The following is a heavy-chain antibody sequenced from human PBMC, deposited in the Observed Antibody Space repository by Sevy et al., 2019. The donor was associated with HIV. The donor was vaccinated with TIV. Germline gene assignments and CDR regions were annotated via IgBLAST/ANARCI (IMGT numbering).Heavy chain of an antibody. D-gene: IGHD3-10*01. CDR2: IGAYNGNS. CDR1: GYTFSSYG. V-gene: IGHV1-18*01. CDR3: ARVPTYYYASGTYFVY. J-gene: IGHJ4*02. Sequence: ASVKVSCKASGYTFSSYGISWVRQAPGQGLEWMGWIGAYNGNSNYAQKLQARITMTTEISTSKAYMKLRSLRSDGTAVYYWARVPTYYYASGTYFVYWGQGTLVTVSS.